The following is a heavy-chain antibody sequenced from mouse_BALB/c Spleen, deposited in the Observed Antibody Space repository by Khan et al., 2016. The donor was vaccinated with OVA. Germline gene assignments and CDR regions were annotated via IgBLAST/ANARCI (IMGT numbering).Heavy chain of an antibody. Sequence: EVQGVESGGDLVKPGGSLKLSCAASGFTFSTYGMSWVRQTPDKRLEWVATVSTGGSYTYYPDSVQGRFTISRDNAKNNLYLQMSGLKSEDTAMFYCTRLAYYYDSEGCAYWGQGTLVTVSA. CDR3: TRLAYYYDSEGCAY. CDR1: GFTFSTYG. CDR2: VSTGGSYT. J-gene: IGHJ3*01. V-gene: IGHV5-6*01. D-gene: IGHD1-1*01.